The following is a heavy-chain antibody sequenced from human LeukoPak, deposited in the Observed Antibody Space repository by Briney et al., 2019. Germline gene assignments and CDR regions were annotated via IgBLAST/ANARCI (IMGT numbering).Heavy chain of an antibody. J-gene: IGHJ4*02. Sequence: ASVKVSCKASGYTFTGYYTHWVRQAPGQGLEWMGRINPNSGGTNYAQKFQGRVTMTRDTSISTAYMELSRLRSDDTAGYYCARERAVQGYCSGGSCYINDYWGQGTLVTVSS. CDR2: INPNSGGT. CDR1: GYTFTGYY. CDR3: ARERAVQGYCSGGSCYINDY. V-gene: IGHV1-2*06. D-gene: IGHD2-15*01.